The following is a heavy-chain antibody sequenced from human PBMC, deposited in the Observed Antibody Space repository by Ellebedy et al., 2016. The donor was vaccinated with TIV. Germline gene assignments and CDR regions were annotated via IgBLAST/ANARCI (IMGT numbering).Heavy chain of an antibody. CDR1: GVSIRAYY. CDR3: ARDGVEDYFDY. CDR2: VYHTGST. V-gene: IGHV4-59*01. J-gene: IGHJ4*02. Sequence: MPSETLSLTCSVSGVSIRAYYWSWIGQPHGQGLEWIGYVYHTGSTNYNPSPRSRVTLAVDTPKNEFSLKLSSVTTADPAIYYCARDGVEDYFDYWGQGLLVTVSS. D-gene: IGHD3-10*01.